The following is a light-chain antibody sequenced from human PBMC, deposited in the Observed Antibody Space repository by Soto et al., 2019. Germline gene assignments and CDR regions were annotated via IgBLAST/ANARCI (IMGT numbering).Light chain of an antibody. V-gene: IGKV4-1*01. Sequence: DIVMTQSPDSLAVSLGKRATINCKSSQSVLYSSNNKNYLAWYQQRPGQPPKLLIYWASTRESGVPDRFSGSRSGTDFTLTISSLQAEDVAVYYCQQYYSTPLAFGGGTKVEIK. J-gene: IGKJ4*01. CDR1: QSVLYSSNNKNY. CDR2: WAS. CDR3: QQYYSTPLA.